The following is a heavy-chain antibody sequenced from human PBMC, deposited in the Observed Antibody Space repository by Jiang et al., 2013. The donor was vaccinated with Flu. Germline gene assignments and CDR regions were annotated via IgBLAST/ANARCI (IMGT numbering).Heavy chain of an antibody. CDR3: ARDMDGSGSYFY. D-gene: IGHD3-10*01. CDR2: IIPIFGTA. Sequence: KVSCKASGGTFSSYAISWVRQAPGQGLEWMGGIIPIFGTANYAQKFQGRVTITADKSTSTAYMELSSLRSEDTAVYYCARDMDGSGSYFYWGQGTLVTVSS. V-gene: IGHV1-69*06. J-gene: IGHJ4*02. CDR1: GGTFSSYA.